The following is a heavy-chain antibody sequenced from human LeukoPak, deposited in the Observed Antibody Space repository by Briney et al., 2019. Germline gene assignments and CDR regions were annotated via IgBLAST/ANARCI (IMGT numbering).Heavy chain of an antibody. CDR1: GFTFSRYA. CDR3: ALYCSGGSCYPNGIDY. V-gene: IGHV3-23*01. Sequence: GGSLRLSCAASGFTFSRYAMNWVRQAPGKGLEWLSTISDSGGSTYYADSVEGRFTISRDNSKNTLYLQMNSLRAEDTAVYYCALYCSGGSCYPNGIDYWGQGTLVTVSS. D-gene: IGHD2-15*01. CDR2: ISDSGGST. J-gene: IGHJ4*02.